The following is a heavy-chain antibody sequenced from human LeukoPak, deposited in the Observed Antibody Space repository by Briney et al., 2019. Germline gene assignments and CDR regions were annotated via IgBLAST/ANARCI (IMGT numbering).Heavy chain of an antibody. D-gene: IGHD6-13*01. CDR2: ISDNGGVT. Sequence: GGSLRLSCAASGFIFSSYSMHWVRQAPGKGLQYVSAISDNGGVTLYADSVKGRFTTSRDNSKNTLYLQMGSLRVEDMAIYYCARGMAAAGAQLSTPDYWGQGTLVTVSS. V-gene: IGHV3-64*02. CDR1: GFIFSSYS. CDR3: ARGMAAAGAQLSTPDY. J-gene: IGHJ4*02.